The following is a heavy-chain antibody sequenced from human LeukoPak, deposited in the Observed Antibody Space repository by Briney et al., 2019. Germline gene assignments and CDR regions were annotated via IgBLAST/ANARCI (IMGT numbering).Heavy chain of an antibody. CDR3: ARGVKDHAFDI. Sequence: PGGSLRLSCAASGFTFSSYAMHWVRQAPGKGLEYVSAISSNGGSTYYANSVKGRFTISRDNSKNTLYLQMGSLRAEDMAVYYCARGVKDHAFDIWGQGTMVTVS. D-gene: IGHD4-23*01. CDR1: GFTFSSYA. V-gene: IGHV3-64*01. J-gene: IGHJ3*02. CDR2: ISSNGGST.